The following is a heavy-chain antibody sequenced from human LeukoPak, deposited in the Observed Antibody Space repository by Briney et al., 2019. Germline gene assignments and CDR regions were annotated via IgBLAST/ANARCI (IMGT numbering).Heavy chain of an antibody. CDR3: ARGGPTQELRFLEWSSAPRGLGYYYGMDV. J-gene: IGHJ6*02. D-gene: IGHD3-3*01. Sequence: SVKVSCKASGYTFTSYDINWVRQATGQGLEWMGWMNPNSGNTGYAQKFQGRVTMTRNTSISTAYMELSSLRSEDTAVYYCARGGPTQELRFLEWSSAPRGLGYYYGMDVWGQGTTVTVSS. CDR2: MNPNSGNT. V-gene: IGHV1-8*01. CDR1: GYTFTSYD.